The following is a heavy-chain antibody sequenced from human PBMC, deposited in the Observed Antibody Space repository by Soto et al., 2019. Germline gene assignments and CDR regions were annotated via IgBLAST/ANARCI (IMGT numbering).Heavy chain of an antibody. J-gene: IGHJ6*03. CDR1: GFTFDDYA. D-gene: IGHD6-25*01. CDR3: AKDSSDYYYYMDV. Sequence: DVQLVESGGGLVQPGRSLRLSFAASGFTFDDYAMHWVRQAPGKGLEWVSGISWNSGSIGYADSVKGRFTISRDNAKNSLYLQMNSLRAEDTALYYCAKDSSDYYYYMDVWGKGTTVTVSS. CDR2: ISWNSGSI. V-gene: IGHV3-9*01.